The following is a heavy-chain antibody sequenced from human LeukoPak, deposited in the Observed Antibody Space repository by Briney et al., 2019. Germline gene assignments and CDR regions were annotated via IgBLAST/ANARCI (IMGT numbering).Heavy chain of an antibody. V-gene: IGHV1-58*02. CDR3: AAGPTTHDGFFDAFDI. Sequence: SVTVSCKASGFTFTSSAMQWVRQARGQRLEWIGWIVVGSGNTNYAQKFQERVTITRDMSTSTAYMELSSLRSEDTAVYYCAAGPTTHDGFFDAFDIWGQGTMVTVSS. CDR1: GFTFTSSA. J-gene: IGHJ3*02. D-gene: IGHD3-3*01. CDR2: IVVGSGNT.